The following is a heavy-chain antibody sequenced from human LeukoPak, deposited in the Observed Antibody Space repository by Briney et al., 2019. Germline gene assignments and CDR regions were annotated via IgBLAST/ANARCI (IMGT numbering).Heavy chain of an antibody. D-gene: IGHD6-13*01. CDR3: ARAGIAAAGTLVPYYYYGMDV. CDR1: GFTFSSYA. CDR2: ISYDGSNK. Sequence: GRSLRLSCAASGFTFSSYAMHWVRQAPGKGLEWVAVISYDGSNKYYADSVKGRFTISRDNSKNTLYLQMNSLRAEDTAVYYCARAGIAAAGTLVPYYYYGMDVWGQGTTVTVSS. V-gene: IGHV3-30-3*01. J-gene: IGHJ6*02.